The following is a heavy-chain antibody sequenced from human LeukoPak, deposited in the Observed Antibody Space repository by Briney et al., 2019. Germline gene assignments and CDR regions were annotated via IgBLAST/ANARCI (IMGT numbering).Heavy chain of an antibody. V-gene: IGHV3-30*04. CDR3: ARVRGVPAAWAIDY. CDR1: GFIFSGYA. J-gene: IGHJ4*02. Sequence: GRPLRLSCAASGFIFSGYAMTWVRLAPGRGLEWVAVILYDGSFKYYAESVKGRFSISRDNSNNTLFLHMSSLREEDTAVYYCARVRGVPAAWAIDYWGQGTLVTVSS. CDR2: ILYDGSFK. D-gene: IGHD2-2*01.